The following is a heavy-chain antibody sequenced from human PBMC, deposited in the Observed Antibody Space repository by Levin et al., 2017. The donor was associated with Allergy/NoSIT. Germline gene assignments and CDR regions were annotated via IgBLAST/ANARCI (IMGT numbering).Heavy chain of an antibody. CDR2: IYSYGRT. CDR3: ARDLFLHGSASGGWLDP. CDR1: GFTVISNY. D-gene: IGHD2-21*01. V-gene: IGHV3-53*01. Sequence: GESLKISCAASGFTVISNYMNWVRQAPGKGLEWVSVIYSYGRTFYADSVKGRVTVSRDNSKNTLYLQMNSLGVEDTAVYYCARDLFLHGSASGGWLDPWGQGTLVTVSS. J-gene: IGHJ5*02.